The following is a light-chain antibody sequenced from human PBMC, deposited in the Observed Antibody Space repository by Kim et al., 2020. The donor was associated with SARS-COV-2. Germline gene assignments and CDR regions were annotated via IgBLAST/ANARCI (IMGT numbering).Light chain of an antibody. CDR3: QQRSNWPLT. CDR2: DAS. CDR1: LSVSSY. Sequence: EIVLTQSPATLSLSPGEGVTLSCRASLSVSSYLAWYQQQPGQAPRLLIYDASNRATGIPARFSGSGSGTDFTLTISSLEPEDFAVYYCQQRSNWPLTFGGGTKVDIK. J-gene: IGKJ4*01. V-gene: IGKV3-11*01.